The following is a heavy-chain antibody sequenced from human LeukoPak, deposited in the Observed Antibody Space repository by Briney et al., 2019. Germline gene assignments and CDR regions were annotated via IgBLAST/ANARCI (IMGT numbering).Heavy chain of an antibody. J-gene: IGHJ5*02. Sequence: ASVKVSCKVSGYTLTELSMHWVRQAPGKGLEWMGGFDPEDGETIYAQKFQGRVTMTEDTFTDTAYMELSSLRSEDTAVYYCATDLLMWKTKFTMIFPWGQGTLVTVSS. CDR1: GYTLTELS. D-gene: IGHD3-22*01. CDR3: ATDLLMWKTKFTMIFP. CDR2: FDPEDGET. V-gene: IGHV1-24*01.